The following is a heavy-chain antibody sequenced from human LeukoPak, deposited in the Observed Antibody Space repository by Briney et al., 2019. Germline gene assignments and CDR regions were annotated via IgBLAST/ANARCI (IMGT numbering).Heavy chain of an antibody. CDR2: ISSSSSYT. J-gene: IGHJ6*02. CDR1: GFTFSDYY. D-gene: IGHD3-10*01. CDR3: ARRDGSGPYNYFGMDV. Sequence: PGGSLRLSCAASGFTFSDYYMSWIRQAPGKGLEWVSYISSSSSYTNYADSVKGRFTISRDNAKNSLYLQMNSLRAEDTAVYYCARRDGSGPYNYFGMDVWGQGTTVTVSS. V-gene: IGHV3-11*03.